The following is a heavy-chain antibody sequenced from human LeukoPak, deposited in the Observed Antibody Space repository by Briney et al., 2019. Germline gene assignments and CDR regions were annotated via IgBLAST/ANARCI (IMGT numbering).Heavy chain of an antibody. CDR2: IHSSGYT. Sequence: PSETLSLTCTVSRGSISSSSYYWGWLRQPPGKGLEWIGNIHSSGYTYYHPSLKSRVTISVDTSKSQFSLKLSSVTAADTAVYYCAIDTAMADYWGQGTLVTVSS. CDR1: RGSISSSSYY. D-gene: IGHD5-18*01. J-gene: IGHJ4*02. V-gene: IGHV4-39*07. CDR3: AIDTAMADY.